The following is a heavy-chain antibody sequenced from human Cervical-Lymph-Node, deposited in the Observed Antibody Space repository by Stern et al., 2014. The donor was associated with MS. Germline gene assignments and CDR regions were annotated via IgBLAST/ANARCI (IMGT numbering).Heavy chain of an antibody. D-gene: IGHD5-24*01. Sequence: QVQLVQSGGGVVQPGTSLRLSCAASGFTFSSYGMHWVRQAPGKGLELGALAWYDGSTAYYTNSVKGRFTISRDNSKNTLSLQMNSLTAEDTAVYYCARGHIPYAYNYLFDYWGQGTLVTVSS. V-gene: IGHV3-33*08. CDR3: ARGHIPYAYNYLFDY. CDR1: GFTFSSYG. CDR2: AWYDGSTA. J-gene: IGHJ4*02.